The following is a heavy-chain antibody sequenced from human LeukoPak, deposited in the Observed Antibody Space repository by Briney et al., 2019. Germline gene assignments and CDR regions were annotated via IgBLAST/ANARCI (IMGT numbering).Heavy chain of an antibody. CDR2: IYSGGST. D-gene: IGHD3-9*01. V-gene: IGHV3-53*01. CDR1: GFTVSSNY. Sequence: GGSLRLSCAASGFTVSSNYMSWVRQAPGKGLEWVSVIYSGGSTYYADSVKGRFTISRDNSKNTLYLQMNSLRAEDTAVYYCARQPAPLRYFDWLNYFDYWGQGTLVTVSS. J-gene: IGHJ4*02. CDR3: ARQPAPLRYFDWLNYFDY.